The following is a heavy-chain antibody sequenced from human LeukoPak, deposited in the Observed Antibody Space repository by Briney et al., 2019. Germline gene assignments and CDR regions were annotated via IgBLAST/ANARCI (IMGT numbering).Heavy chain of an antibody. Sequence: SETLSLTCTVSGDSIRRSHYCWGWIRQPPGKGLEWIGSIYYSGSTYYNPSLKSRVTISVDTSKNQFSLRLSSVTAADTAIYYCARLRLSLGEFHFDYWGQGTLVTVSS. CDR2: IYYSGST. CDR3: ARLRLSLGEFHFDY. J-gene: IGHJ4*02. V-gene: IGHV4-39*01. D-gene: IGHD3-16*01. CDR1: GDSIRRSHYC.